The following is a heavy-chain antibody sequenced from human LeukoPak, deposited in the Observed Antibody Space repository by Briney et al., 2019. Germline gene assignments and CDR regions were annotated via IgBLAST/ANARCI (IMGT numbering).Heavy chain of an antibody. D-gene: IGHD2-2*01. Sequence: PSETLSLTCTVSGGSISSYYWSWIRQPPGKGLEWIGYIYYSESTNYNPSLKSRVTISVDTSKNQFSLKLSSVTAADTAVYYCARVKVVPAAMYDYWGQGTLVTVSS. CDR1: GGSISSYY. V-gene: IGHV4-59*01. CDR2: IYYSEST. J-gene: IGHJ4*02. CDR3: ARVKVVPAAMYDY.